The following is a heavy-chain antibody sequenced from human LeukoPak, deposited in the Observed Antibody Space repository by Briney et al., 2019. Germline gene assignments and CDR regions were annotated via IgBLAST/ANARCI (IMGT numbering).Heavy chain of an antibody. CDR2: IYYSGST. CDR1: GGSISSYY. Sequence: SETLSLTCTVSGGSISSYYWSWIRQPPGKGLEWIGYIYYSGSTNYNPSLKSRVTISVDTSKNQFSLKLSSVTAADTAVYYCARGYYPMVGLTSETGDFDPWGQGTLVTVSS. D-gene: IGHD7-27*01. V-gene: IGHV4-59*01. CDR3: ARGYYPMVGLTSETGDFDP. J-gene: IGHJ5*02.